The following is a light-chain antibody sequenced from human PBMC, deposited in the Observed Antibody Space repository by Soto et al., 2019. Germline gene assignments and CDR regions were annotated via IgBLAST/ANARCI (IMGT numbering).Light chain of an antibody. CDR3: QEYSSYWT. Sequence: DIQMTQSPSTLSASVGDRVTITCRASQSISSWLAWYQQKPGKAPKLLIFKASSLESGVPSRFSGSGSGTDFTLTISSLQPDDFATYYCQEYSSYWTFGQGTKVEIK. V-gene: IGKV1-5*03. CDR1: QSISSW. CDR2: KAS. J-gene: IGKJ1*01.